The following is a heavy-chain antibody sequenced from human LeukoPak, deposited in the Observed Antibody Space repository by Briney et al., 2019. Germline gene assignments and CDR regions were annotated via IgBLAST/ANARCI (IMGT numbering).Heavy chain of an antibody. CDR3: ARDHSEAFDI. Sequence: GGSLRLSCAASGFTFSSYAMSWVRQAPGKGLEWVSVIYSGGSTYYADSVKGRFTISRDNSKNTLYLQMNSLRAEDTAVYYCARDHSEAFDIWGQGTMVTVSS. V-gene: IGHV3-53*01. D-gene: IGHD2-21*01. CDR2: IYSGGST. CDR1: GFTFSSYA. J-gene: IGHJ3*02.